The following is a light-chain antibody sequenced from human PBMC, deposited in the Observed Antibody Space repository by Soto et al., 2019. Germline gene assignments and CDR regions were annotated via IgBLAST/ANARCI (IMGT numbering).Light chain of an antibody. V-gene: IGKV3D-15*01. CDR1: QSVSTN. CDR3: QHHNTWPPVYT. J-gene: IGKJ2*01. CDR2: DAS. Sequence: EMVLTQSPATLSVSPGGRATLSCRASQSVSTNLAWYQQKPGQAPRLLIYDASTRATAIPARFSGSGSGTEFTLTISSLQSEDFAVYCCQHHNTWPPVYTFGQGTKLEIK.